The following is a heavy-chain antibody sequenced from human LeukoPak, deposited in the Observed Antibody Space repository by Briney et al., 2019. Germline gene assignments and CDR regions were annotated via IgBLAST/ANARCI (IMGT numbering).Heavy chain of an antibody. J-gene: IGHJ4*02. D-gene: IGHD6-13*01. CDR1: GFTFSSYA. V-gene: IGHV3-23*01. Sequence: PGGSLRLSCAASGFTFSSYAMGWVRQAPGKGLEWVSAISGSGASTYYADSVKGRFTVSRDNSKSTLNLQMNSLTSDDTAVYYCARDLGYSSSWYFWGQGTLVTVSS. CDR3: ARDLGYSSSWYF. CDR2: ISGSGAST.